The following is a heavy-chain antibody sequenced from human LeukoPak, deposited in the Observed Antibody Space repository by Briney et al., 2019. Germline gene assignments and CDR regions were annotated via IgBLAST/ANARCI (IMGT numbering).Heavy chain of an antibody. J-gene: IGHJ5*02. Sequence: SGTLSLTSTVSGGSIRGGTYYWSSTRHPAGEGLGWIGRIYTGGTTTYHPSLKSRATISVHTSKNHFSLKPRSVTAADPPVYFCARAGSGSGNNRFWFDPWGQGALVTVSS. CDR1: GGSIRGGTYY. CDR3: ARAGSGSGNNRFWFDP. D-gene: IGHD3-10*01. CDR2: IYTGGTT. V-gene: IGHV4-61*02.